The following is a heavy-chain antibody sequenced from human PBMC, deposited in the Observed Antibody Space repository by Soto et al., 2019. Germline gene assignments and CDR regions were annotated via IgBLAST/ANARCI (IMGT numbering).Heavy chain of an antibody. J-gene: IGHJ6*03. V-gene: IGHV4-59*01. CDR3: ARVGLVYCSSTSCSYYYYYYYMDV. CDR2: IYYSGST. CDR1: GGSISSYY. D-gene: IGHD2-2*01. Sequence: SETLSLTCTVSGGSISSYYWSWIRQPPGKGLEWIGYIYYSGSTNYNPSLKSRVTISVDTSKNQFSLKLSSVTAADTAVYYCARVGLVYCSSTSCSYYYYYYYMDVWGKGTTVTVSS.